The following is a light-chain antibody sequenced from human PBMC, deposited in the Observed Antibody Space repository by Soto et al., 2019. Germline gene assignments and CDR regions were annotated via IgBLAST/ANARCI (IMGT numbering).Light chain of an antibody. J-gene: IGKJ2*01. CDR2: GAS. V-gene: IGKV3-15*01. CDR1: QSVSNN. Sequence: VMTQSPATLSVSLGERATLSCRASQSVSNNVARYQGQPGQAPRLLIYGASTRATGVPARFSGSGSGTEFTLTISCLQSEDLAIYYCQQYYNWPPHTFGQGTKLAIK. CDR3: QQYYNWPPHT.